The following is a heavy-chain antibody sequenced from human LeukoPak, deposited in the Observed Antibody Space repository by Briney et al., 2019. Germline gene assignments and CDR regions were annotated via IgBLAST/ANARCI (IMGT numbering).Heavy chain of an antibody. V-gene: IGHV4-61*01. J-gene: IGHJ4*02. CDR3: ARDGVGGWLDY. D-gene: IGHD6-19*01. CDR1: DGSISSSSYY. CDR2: IYYSGST. Sequence: SETLSLTCTVSDGSISSSSYYWGWIRQPPGKGLEWIGYIYYSGSTNYNPSLKSRVTMSVDTSKNQFSLKLSSVTAADTAVYYCARDGVGGWLDYWGQGTLVTVSS.